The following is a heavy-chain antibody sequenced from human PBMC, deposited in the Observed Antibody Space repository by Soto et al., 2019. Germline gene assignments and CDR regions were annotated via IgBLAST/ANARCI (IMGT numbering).Heavy chain of an antibody. CDR1: GYSFTNYA. Sequence: QVELVQSGPEVKKPGASVKVSCKASGYSFTNYAIGWVRQAPGQGLEWVGWISPFHGDTNYAQNFQGSITVTTDSSTSTAYMDLGRLRSDDTAVYYCARSDHVDRYFYYWGQGTRITVSS. CDR2: ISPFHGDT. CDR3: ARSDHVDRYFYY. J-gene: IGHJ4*02. V-gene: IGHV1-18*01. D-gene: IGHD3-16*01.